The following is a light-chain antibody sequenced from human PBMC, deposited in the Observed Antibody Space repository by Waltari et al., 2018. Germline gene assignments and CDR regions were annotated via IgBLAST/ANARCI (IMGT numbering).Light chain of an antibody. CDR1: SNDVGGYGY. V-gene: IGLV2-14*01. CDR3: SSHTSTVPHV. CDR2: EVS. J-gene: IGLJ1*01. Sequence: QSALTQPASVSGSPGQSVSISCTGTSNDVGGYGYVSWYQQYPGKAPTLMIYEVSYRPSGISTRFSGSNSGNPASLTISGLQAEDEAVYYCSSHTSTVPHVFGTGTKVTVV.